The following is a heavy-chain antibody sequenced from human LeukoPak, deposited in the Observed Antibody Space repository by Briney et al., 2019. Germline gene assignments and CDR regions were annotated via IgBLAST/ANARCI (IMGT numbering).Heavy chain of an antibody. J-gene: IGHJ5*02. CDR3: ARDSWTANGWFGP. CDR2: INPNSGGT. CDR1: GYTFTGYY. D-gene: IGHD2-21*02. V-gene: IGHV1-2*06. Sequence: GASVKVSCKASGYTFTGYYMHWVRQAPGQGLEWMGRINPNSGGTNYAQKFQGRVTMTRDTSITTAYMELSRLRSDDTAVYYCARDSWTANGWFGPWGQGTLVTVSS.